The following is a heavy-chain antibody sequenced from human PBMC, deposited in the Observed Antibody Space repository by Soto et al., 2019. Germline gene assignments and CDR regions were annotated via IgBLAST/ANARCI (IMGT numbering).Heavy chain of an antibody. J-gene: IGHJ4*02. Sequence: GSGPTLVNPTQTLTLTCTFSGFSLSTTGMCVSWIRQPPGKALEWLARIDWDDDKYYSTSLKTRLTISKDTSKNQVVLTMTNMDPVDTATYYCALTWYSSGSYNFDYWGPGTLVTVSS. CDR1: GFSLSTTGMC. CDR3: ALTWYSSGSYNFDY. V-gene: IGHV2-70*11. D-gene: IGHD6-19*01. CDR2: IDWDDDK.